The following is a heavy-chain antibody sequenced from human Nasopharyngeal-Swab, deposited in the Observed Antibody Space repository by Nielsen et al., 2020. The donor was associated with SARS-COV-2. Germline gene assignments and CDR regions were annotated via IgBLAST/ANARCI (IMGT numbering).Heavy chain of an antibody. D-gene: IGHD6-13*01. Sequence: ASVKVSCKASGYTFTIYGITWVRQAPGQGLEWMGWISAYNGNTNYAQKFQGRVTMTRDTSISTAYMELSRLRSDDTAVYYCAREDSSSWYSLLNWFDPWGQGTLVTVSS. CDR2: ISAYNGNT. CDR3: AREDSSSWYSLLNWFDP. J-gene: IGHJ5*02. CDR1: GYTFTIYG. V-gene: IGHV1-18*01.